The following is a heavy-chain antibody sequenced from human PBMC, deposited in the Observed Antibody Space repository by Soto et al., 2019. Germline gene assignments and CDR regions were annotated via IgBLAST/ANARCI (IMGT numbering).Heavy chain of an antibody. D-gene: IGHD5-12*01. CDR3: ARDGIVATSYGMDV. CDR1: GASISDYY. J-gene: IGHJ6*02. CDR2: IYIGGSN. V-gene: IGHV4-4*07. Sequence: PSETLSLTCAVSGASISDYYWTWIRQPAGSGLEWIGRIYIGGSNNYNPSLASRVTMSVDTSKNQFSLRLTSVTAADTAVYYCARDGIVATSYGMDVWGQGTTVTVS.